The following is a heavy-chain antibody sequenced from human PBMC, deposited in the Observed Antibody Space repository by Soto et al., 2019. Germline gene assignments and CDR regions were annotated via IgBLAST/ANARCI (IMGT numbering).Heavy chain of an antibody. CDR2: MNPNSGNT. V-gene: IGHV1-8*01. Sequence: QVQLVQSGAEVKKPGASVKVSCKASGYTFTSYDINWVRQATGQGLEWMGWMNPNSGNTGYAQKFRGRVTMTRNASISTAYMELSSLRSDATAVYCCARERTGTTSMDVWGQGTTVTVSS. J-gene: IGHJ6*02. CDR3: ARERTGTTSMDV. CDR1: GYTFTSYD. D-gene: IGHD1-1*01.